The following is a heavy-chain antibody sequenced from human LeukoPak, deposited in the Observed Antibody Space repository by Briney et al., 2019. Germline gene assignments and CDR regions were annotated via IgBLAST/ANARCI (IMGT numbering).Heavy chain of an antibody. CDR2: IRYDGSNK. Sequence: GGSLRLSCAASGFTFSSYGMHWVRQAPGKGLEWVAFIRYDGSNKYYADSVKGRFTISRDNSKNTLYLQMNSLRAEDTAVYYCAKDIPYDSSGYYHQPFDYWGQGTLVTVPS. D-gene: IGHD3-22*01. CDR1: GFTFSSYG. V-gene: IGHV3-30*02. J-gene: IGHJ4*02. CDR3: AKDIPYDSSGYYHQPFDY.